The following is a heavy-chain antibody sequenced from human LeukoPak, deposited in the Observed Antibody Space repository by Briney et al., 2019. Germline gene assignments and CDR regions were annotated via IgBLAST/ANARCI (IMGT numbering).Heavy chain of an antibody. V-gene: IGHV3-48*03. Sequence: GGTLTLSCAASGVTFSSYEMNWVRQPPGKGLVWVSYISSSGSTIYYADSVKGRFTISRDNAKNSLYLQMNSLRAEDTAVYYCARGPMDYYDSSGFDYWGQGTLVTVSS. CDR1: GVTFSSYE. CDR3: ARGPMDYYDSSGFDY. J-gene: IGHJ4*02. CDR2: ISSSGSTI. D-gene: IGHD3-22*01.